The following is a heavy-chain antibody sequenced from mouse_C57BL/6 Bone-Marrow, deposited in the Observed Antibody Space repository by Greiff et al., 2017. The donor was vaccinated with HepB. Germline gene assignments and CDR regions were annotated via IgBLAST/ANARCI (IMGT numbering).Heavy chain of an antibody. CDR3: ARSLRYDYAFAMDY. CDR2: IDPNSGGT. CDR1: GYTFTSYW. V-gene: IGHV1-72*01. J-gene: IGHJ4*01. D-gene: IGHD2-4*01. Sequence: VQLQQPGAGLVKPGASVKLSCKASGYTFTSYWMHWVKQGPGRGLEWIGRIDPNSGGTKYNEKFKSKATLTVDKPSSTAYMQLSSLTSEDSAVYYCARSLRYDYAFAMDYWGQGTPVTVSS.